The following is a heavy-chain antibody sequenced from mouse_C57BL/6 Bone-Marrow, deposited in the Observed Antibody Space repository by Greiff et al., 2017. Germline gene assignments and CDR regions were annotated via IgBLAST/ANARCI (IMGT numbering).Heavy chain of an antibody. CDR1: GYTFTSYW. D-gene: IGHD2-5*01. CDR3: ARACYSNYGDY. CDR2: IYPGSGSS. Sequence: QVQLQQPGAELVKPGASVKMSCKASGYTFTSYWITWVKQRPGQGLEWIGDIYPGSGSSNYNEKFKSKATLTVATSSCTAYLQLSSLTSEGSAFYYCARACYSNYGDYWGQGTTLTVSS. V-gene: IGHV1-55*01. J-gene: IGHJ2*01.